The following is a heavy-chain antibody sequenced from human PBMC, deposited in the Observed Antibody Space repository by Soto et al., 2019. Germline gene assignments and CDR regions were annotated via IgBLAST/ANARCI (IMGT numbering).Heavy chain of an antibody. CDR2: IYHSGST. V-gene: IGHV4-4*02. CDR1: SGSISSSNR. Sequence: QVQLQESGPGLVKPSGTLSLTCAVSSGSISSSNRWSWVRQPPGKGLEGIGEIYHSGSTNYYPSLKSRVTISVDKSKYQFSLKLSSVTAADTAVYYYARGSGGSSLRFFDYWGQGTRVTVSS. CDR3: ARGSGGSSLRFFDY. J-gene: IGHJ4*02. D-gene: IGHD2-15*01.